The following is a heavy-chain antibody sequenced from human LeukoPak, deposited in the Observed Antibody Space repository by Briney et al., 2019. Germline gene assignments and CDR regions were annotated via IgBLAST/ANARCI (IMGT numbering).Heavy chain of an antibody. J-gene: IGHJ4*02. V-gene: IGHV3-20*04. Sequence: SGGSLRLSCAASGFTFDDYGMSWVRQAPGKGLEWVSGINWNGGSTGYADSVKGRFTISRDNARDSLYLQMNSLRDDDTSVYFCARDASALYWGRGTLVTVSS. CDR1: GFTFDDYG. D-gene: IGHD6-19*01. CDR3: ARDASALY. CDR2: INWNGGST.